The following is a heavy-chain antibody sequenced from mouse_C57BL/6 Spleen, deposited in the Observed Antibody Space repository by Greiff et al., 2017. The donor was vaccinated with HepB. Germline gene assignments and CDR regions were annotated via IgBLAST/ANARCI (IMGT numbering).Heavy chain of an antibody. J-gene: IGHJ1*03. CDR2: IYPGVGYT. CDR3: AIKAVDYGSPNFDV. Sequence: VKLQQSGAELVRPGTSVKMSCKASGYTFTNYWIGWAKQRPGHGLEWIGDIYPGVGYTNYNEKFKGKATLTADKSSSTPYLQVSSLTSEDSAIYYCAIKAVDYGSPNFDVWGTGTTVTVSS. CDR1: GYTFTNYW. D-gene: IGHD1-1*01. V-gene: IGHV1-63*01.